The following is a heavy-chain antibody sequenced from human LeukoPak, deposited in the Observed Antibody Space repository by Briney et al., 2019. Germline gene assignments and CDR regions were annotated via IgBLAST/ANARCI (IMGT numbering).Heavy chain of an antibody. J-gene: IGHJ4*02. CDR3: ARGASLTYYYDSSGFFSFDY. Sequence: ASVKVSCKASGYTFTGYYMHWVRQAPGQGLEWMGWINPKSRGTDYAQKFRGRVTFTRDKPISTVYMELNALRSDDTAVYYCARGASLTYYYDSSGFFSFDYWGQGTLVTVSS. CDR2: INPKSRGT. V-gene: IGHV1-2*02. D-gene: IGHD3-22*01. CDR1: GYTFTGYY.